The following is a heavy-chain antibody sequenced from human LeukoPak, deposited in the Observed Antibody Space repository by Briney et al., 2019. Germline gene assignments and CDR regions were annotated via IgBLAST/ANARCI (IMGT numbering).Heavy chain of an antibody. CDR2: ISGSGGST. CDR3: TKDYSGGGYFDY. J-gene: IGHJ4*02. Sequence: PGGSLRLSCAASGFTFSSYAMSWVRQAPGKGLEWVSAISGSGGSTYYADSVKGRFTISRDNSKNALYLQMNSLRAGDTAVYYCTKDYSGGGYFDYWGQGTLVTVSS. V-gene: IGHV3-23*01. D-gene: IGHD6-19*01. CDR1: GFTFSSYA.